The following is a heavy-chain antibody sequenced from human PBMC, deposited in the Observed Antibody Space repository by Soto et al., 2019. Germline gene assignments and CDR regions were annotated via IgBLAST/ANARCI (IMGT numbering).Heavy chain of an antibody. CDR2: IYYSGNT. CDR1: GCSITTGGRY. Sequence: QVRLQEWGPGLVKPSQTLSLKCSVSGCSITTGGRYWSWIRQLPGKGLEWIGDIYYSGNTYYNASLKSRVTISVEAAKKQFSLKLSSVTAADTAVYYCAQALVFTGGDGFDIRGQGRLVTVSS. J-gene: IGHJ3*02. CDR3: AQALVFTGGDGFDI. V-gene: IGHV4-31*02. D-gene: IGHD1-1*01.